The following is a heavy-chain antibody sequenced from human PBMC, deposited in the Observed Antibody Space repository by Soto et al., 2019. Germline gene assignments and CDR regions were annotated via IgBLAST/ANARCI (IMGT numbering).Heavy chain of an antibody. CDR1: GFTFSSYA. CDR2: ISYDGSNK. J-gene: IGHJ4*02. D-gene: IGHD2-21*02. Sequence: QVQLVESGGGVVQPGRSLRLSCAASGFTFSSYAMHWVRQAPGKGLEWVAAISYDGSNKYYADSVKGRFTISRDNSKNTLYLQMNSLRAEDTAVYYCASGVTLQSIYYFDYWGQGTLVTVSS. CDR3: ASGVTLQSIYYFDY. V-gene: IGHV3-30-3*01.